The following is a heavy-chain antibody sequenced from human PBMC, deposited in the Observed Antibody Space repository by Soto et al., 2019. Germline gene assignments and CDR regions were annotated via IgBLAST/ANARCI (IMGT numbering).Heavy chain of an antibody. CDR3: ARDGDYYGSGSSPYYYMDV. Sequence: ASVKVSCKASGYTFTSYGISWVRQAPGQGLDWMGWISAYNGNTNYAQKLQGRVTVTTDTSTSTAYMELRSLRSDDTAVYYCARDGDYYGSGSSPYYYMDVWGKGTTVTVSS. D-gene: IGHD3-10*01. V-gene: IGHV1-18*01. CDR2: ISAYNGNT. J-gene: IGHJ6*03. CDR1: GYTFTSYG.